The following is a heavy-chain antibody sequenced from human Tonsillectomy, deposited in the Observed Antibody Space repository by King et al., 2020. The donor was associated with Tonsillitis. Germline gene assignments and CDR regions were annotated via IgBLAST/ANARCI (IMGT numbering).Heavy chain of an antibody. CDR2: ISSSGTTL. CDR1: GFTFSDYY. V-gene: IGHV3-11*01. J-gene: IGHJ4*02. CDR3: VRGLQYDPYYFDY. Sequence: VQLGESGGGLVKPGGSLRLSCAASGFTFSDYYMNWIRQAPGKGLEWVSYISSSGTTLYYTDSVKGRFTISRDNAKNSLFLQVNSLRVEDTAVYYCVRGLQYDPYYFDYWGQGTLVTVSS. D-gene: IGHD1-1*01.